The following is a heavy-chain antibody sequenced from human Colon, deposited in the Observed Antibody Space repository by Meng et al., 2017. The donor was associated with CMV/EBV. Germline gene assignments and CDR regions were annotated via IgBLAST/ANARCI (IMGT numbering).Heavy chain of an antibody. Sequence: SETLSLTCTVSGVSVSNGYYYWSWIRQPPGKGLEWIGYTSNSGTTNYNPSLKSRVTISVDTSKNLFSLSLISVTAADTALYYCARVRGGLGPGATTNWFDPWGQGTQVTVSS. D-gene: IGHD3-16*01. CDR3: ARVRGGLGPGATTNWFDP. CDR2: TSNSGTT. J-gene: IGHJ5*02. CDR1: GVSVSNGYYY. V-gene: IGHV4-61*01.